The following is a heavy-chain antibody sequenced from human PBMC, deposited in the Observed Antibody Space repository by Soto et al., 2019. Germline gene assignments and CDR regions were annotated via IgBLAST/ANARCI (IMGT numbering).Heavy chain of an antibody. CDR3: ARDGNFAFRGYSFAFDL. CDR2: MNIDTGGT. CDR1: GYRFTTYY. Sequence: ASVKVSCKASGYRFTTYYIHWVRQAPGQGLEWMGRMNIDTGGTTYAQKFQGRVTMTRDTSISTAYMEVSSVKSDDTAMYYCARDGNFAFRGYSFAFDLRGQGTLVTV. J-gene: IGHJ4*02. V-gene: IGHV1-2*06. D-gene: IGHD5-18*01.